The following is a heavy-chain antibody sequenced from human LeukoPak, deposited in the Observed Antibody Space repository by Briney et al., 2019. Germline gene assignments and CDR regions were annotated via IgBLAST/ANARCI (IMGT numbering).Heavy chain of an antibody. CDR2: IYHSGST. V-gene: IGHV4-4*02. D-gene: IGHD3-22*01. CDR3: ARDGDSSGPDAFDI. Sequence: SETLSLTRAVSGGSISSSNWWSWVRQPPGKGLEWIGEIYHSGSTNYNPSLKSRVTISVDKSKNQFSLKLSSVTAADTAVYYCARDGDSSGPDAFDIWGQGTMVTVSS. J-gene: IGHJ3*02. CDR1: GGSISSSNW.